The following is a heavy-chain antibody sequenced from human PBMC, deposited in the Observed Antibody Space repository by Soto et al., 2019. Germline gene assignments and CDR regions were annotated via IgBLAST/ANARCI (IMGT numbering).Heavy chain of an antibody. D-gene: IGHD6-13*01. CDR2: ISYDGSNK. CDR1: GFTFSSYA. J-gene: IGHJ3*02. V-gene: IGHV3-30-3*01. Sequence: PGGSLRLSCAASGFTFSSYAMHWVRQAPGKGLEWVAVISYDGSNKYYADSVKGRFTISRDNSKNTLYLQMNSLRAEDTAVYYCARPSRGMWRGAFDIWGQGTMVTVSS. CDR3: ARPSRGMWRGAFDI.